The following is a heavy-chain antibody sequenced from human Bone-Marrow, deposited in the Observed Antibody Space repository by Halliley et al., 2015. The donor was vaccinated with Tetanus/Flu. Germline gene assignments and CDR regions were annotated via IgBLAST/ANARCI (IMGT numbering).Heavy chain of an antibody. D-gene: IGHD6-13*01. CDR3: ARRIPAAAGGGFDY. CDR2: VNAVGST. V-gene: IGHV4-61*05. J-gene: IGHJ4*02. Sequence: WVGYVNAVGSTNYNPSLKSRIPISVDKSKTQFSLNLRSVTAADTAVYYCARRIPAAAGGGFDYWGQGALVTVSP.